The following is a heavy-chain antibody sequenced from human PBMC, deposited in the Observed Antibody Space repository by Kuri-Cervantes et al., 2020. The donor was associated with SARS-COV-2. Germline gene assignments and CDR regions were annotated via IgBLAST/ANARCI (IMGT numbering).Heavy chain of an antibody. CDR3: ARDLRLGKSLDY. V-gene: IGHV3-21*01. CDR2: ISSSSSYI. Sequence: GESLKISCAASGFTFSGYSMNWVRQAPGKGLEWVSSISSSSSYIYYADSVKGRFTISRDNAKNSLYLQMSSLRAEDTAVYYCARDLRLGKSLDYWGQGTLVTVSS. D-gene: IGHD7-27*01. J-gene: IGHJ4*02. CDR1: GFTFSGYS.